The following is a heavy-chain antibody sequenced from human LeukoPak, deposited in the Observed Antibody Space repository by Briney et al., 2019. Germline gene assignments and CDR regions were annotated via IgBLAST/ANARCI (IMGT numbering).Heavy chain of an antibody. CDR2: ISGNGGST. Sequence: GGSLKLSCAASGFIFSNYAMSWVRQAPGKGLEWVSGISGNGGSTYYADSVKGRFTISRDNSKNTLYLQMNSLRAEDTAVYYCARDRIGGMDVWGQGTTVTVSS. J-gene: IGHJ6*02. CDR1: GFIFSNYA. V-gene: IGHV3-23*01. CDR3: ARDRIGGMDV.